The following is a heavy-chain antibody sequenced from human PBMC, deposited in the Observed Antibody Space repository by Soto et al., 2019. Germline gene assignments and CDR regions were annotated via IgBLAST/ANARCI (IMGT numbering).Heavy chain of an antibody. CDR1: GYSFTSYW. CDR2: IDPSDSYT. Sequence: GESLKISCKGSGYSFTSYWISWVRQMPGKVLEWMGRIDPSDSYTNYSPSFQGHVTISADKSISTAYLQWSSLKASDTAMYYCARAAYDSIGYYGTYYYGMDVWGQGXTVTVYS. V-gene: IGHV5-10-1*01. J-gene: IGHJ6*02. D-gene: IGHD3-22*01. CDR3: ARAAYDSIGYYGTYYYGMDV.